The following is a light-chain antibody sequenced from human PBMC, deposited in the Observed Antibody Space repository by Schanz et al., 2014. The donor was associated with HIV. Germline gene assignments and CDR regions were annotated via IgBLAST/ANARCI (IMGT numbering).Light chain of an antibody. J-gene: IGKJ4*01. CDR2: EAS. CDR1: QSVRSN. V-gene: IGKV3-11*01. Sequence: EKMLTQSPATLSVSPGERASLSCRASQSVRSNLAWYQQKPGQAPRLLISEASKRATGVPARFSASGSGTDFTLTISSLQPEDVAVYYCQQRRDWRDLTFGGGTKVEIK. CDR3: QQRRDWRDLT.